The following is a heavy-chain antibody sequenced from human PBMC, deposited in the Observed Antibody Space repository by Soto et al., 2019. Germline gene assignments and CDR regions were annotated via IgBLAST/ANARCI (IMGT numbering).Heavy chain of an antibody. CDR2: ISGSGGST. CDR3: AKDGYCSGGSCYDY. J-gene: IGHJ4*02. Sequence: EVQPLESGGGLVQPGGSLRLSCAASGFTFSSYAMSWVRQAPGKGLEWVSAISGSGGSTYYADSVKGRFTISRDNSKNTLYLQMNSLRAEDTAVYYCAKDGYCSGGSCYDYWGQGTLVTVSS. CDR1: GFTFSSYA. V-gene: IGHV3-23*01. D-gene: IGHD2-15*01.